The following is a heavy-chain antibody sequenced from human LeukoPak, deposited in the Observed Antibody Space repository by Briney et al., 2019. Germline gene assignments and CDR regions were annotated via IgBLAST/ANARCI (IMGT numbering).Heavy chain of an antibody. V-gene: IGHV3-23*01. D-gene: IGHD2-21*02. J-gene: IGHJ4*02. Sequence: GGSLTLSCPASGFTVSTFSISWVRQPQGKGLEWVSVISNGGGSTNFAHKLKGRFTITTDNSTNMLSLQMNSLRAEDTAVYYCAKGKGPYCDVDCSGRIFDSWGQGTLVTVSS. CDR3: AKGKGPYCDVDCSGRIFDS. CDR1: GFTVSTFS. CDR2: ISNGGGST.